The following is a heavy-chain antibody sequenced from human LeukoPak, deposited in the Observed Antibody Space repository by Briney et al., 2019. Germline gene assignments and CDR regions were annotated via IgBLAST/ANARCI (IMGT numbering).Heavy chain of an antibody. CDR2: INHSGST. Sequence: SETLSLTCTVSGGSISSYYWSWIRQPPGKGLEWIGEINHSGSTSYNPSLKSRVTISVDTSKNQFSLKLSSVTAADTAVYYCARLWYYYGSGVQYNWFDPWGQGTLVTVSS. J-gene: IGHJ5*02. CDR3: ARLWYYYGSGVQYNWFDP. V-gene: IGHV4-34*01. CDR1: GGSISSYY. D-gene: IGHD3-10*01.